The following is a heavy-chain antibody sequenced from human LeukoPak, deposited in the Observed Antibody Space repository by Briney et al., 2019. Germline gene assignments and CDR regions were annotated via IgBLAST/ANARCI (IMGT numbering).Heavy chain of an antibody. V-gene: IGHV5-51*01. CDR2: IYPVDSDT. CDR1: GYIFTSYW. D-gene: IGHD6-13*01. J-gene: IGHJ4*02. Sequence: GESLKISCTGSGYIFTSYWIGWVRQMPGKGLELMGIIYPVDSDTRYSPSFQGQVTISADNSISTAYLQGSSLKASDTVMYYGARRGEYSSSWASLDYWGQGTLVTVSS. CDR3: ARRGEYSSSWASLDY.